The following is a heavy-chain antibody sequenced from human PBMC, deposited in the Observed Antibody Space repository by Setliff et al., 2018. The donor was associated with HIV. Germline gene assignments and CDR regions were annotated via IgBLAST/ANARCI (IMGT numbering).Heavy chain of an antibody. CDR2: MSHSGST. J-gene: IGHJ6*02. D-gene: IGHD2-21*01. Sequence: PSETLSLPCSVSGGSISSGTYYWGWIRQPPGKGLEWIGSMSHSGSTLYDPSLKSRVTISVDTSKNHFFLMLSSVTAADTAVYYCARAPRTSGVVGYYYYHGMDVWGQGTTVTSP. CDR3: ARAPRTSGVVGYYYYHGMDV. CDR1: GGSISSGTYY. V-gene: IGHV4-39*07.